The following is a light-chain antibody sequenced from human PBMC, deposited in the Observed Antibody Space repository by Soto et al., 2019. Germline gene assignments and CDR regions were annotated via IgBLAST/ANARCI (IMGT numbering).Light chain of an antibody. CDR2: GNT. Sequence: QAVVTQPPSVSGAPGQSVTISCTGSSSNIGAGYDVHWYQQLPGTAPTLLISGNTDRPSGVPDRFSGSKSGTSASLAITGLQTEDEADYYCQSFDRSLTAWVFGGGTKLTVL. V-gene: IGLV1-40*01. J-gene: IGLJ3*02. CDR1: SSNIGAGYD. CDR3: QSFDRSLTAWV.